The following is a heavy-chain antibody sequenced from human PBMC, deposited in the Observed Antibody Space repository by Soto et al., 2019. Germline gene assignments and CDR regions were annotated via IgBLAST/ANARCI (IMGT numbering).Heavy chain of an antibody. J-gene: IGHJ4*02. CDR3: AKDIVGDIVLVTALDS. D-gene: IGHD2-21*02. Sequence: SETLSLTCAVSGGSISSGGYSWSWIRQPPGKGLEWIGYIYHSGSTYYNPSLKSRVTISVDNAKSSLYLQMNSLRREDTAIYYCAKDIVGDIVLVTALDSWGPGTLVTVSS. CDR1: GGSISSGGYS. CDR2: IYHSGST. V-gene: IGHV4-30-2*01.